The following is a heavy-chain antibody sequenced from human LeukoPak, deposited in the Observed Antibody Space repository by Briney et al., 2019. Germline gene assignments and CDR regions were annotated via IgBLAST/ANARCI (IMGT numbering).Heavy chain of an antibody. CDR1: GYTFSNYA. D-gene: IGHD3-22*01. J-gene: IGHJ4*02. CDR2: INTDTGNT. Sequence: ASVKVSCKASGYTFSNYAIHWVRQAPGQRLEWMGWINTDTGNTQYSQKFQGRVAITKDTSASTAYMEQSTLRSEDTAVYYCARDSGSGFYEMTYGGQGTLVIVSS. V-gene: IGHV1-3*04. CDR3: ARDSGSGFYEMTY.